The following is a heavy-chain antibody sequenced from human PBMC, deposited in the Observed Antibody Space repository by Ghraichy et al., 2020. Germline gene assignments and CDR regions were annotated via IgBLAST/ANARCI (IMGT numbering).Heavy chain of an antibody. Sequence: GGSLRLSCAASGFSFSSYAMSWVRQAPGKGLEWVSGISGGGTTTYYADSVKGRFTISRDNSKNTLYLQMNSLRAEDTAVYYCAKDQSGWPYYFDYWGQGTLVTVSS. CDR3: AKDQSGWPYYFDY. D-gene: IGHD6-19*01. CDR2: ISGGGTTT. J-gene: IGHJ4*02. V-gene: IGHV3-23*01. CDR1: GFSFSSYA.